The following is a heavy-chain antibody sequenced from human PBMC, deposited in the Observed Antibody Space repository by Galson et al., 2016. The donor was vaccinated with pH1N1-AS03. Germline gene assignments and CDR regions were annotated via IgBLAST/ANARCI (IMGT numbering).Heavy chain of an antibody. V-gene: IGHV3-9*01. J-gene: IGHJ4*02. Sequence: SLRLSCAGSGFTFDAYAMHWVRQGPGKGLEWVSGIDRNSGTIGYTDSVKGRFTSSRDNAKNSLYLEMNSLRAEDTALYYCAKSPRYCSAGSCSDQGYFDYWGQGTLVTVSS. CDR1: GFTFDAYA. D-gene: IGHD2-15*01. CDR3: AKSPRYCSAGSCSDQGYFDY. CDR2: IDRNSGTI.